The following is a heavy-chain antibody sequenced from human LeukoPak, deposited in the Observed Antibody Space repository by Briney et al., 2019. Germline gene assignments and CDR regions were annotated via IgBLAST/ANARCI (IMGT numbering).Heavy chain of an antibody. CDR2: INPSGGST. J-gene: IGHJ4*02. CDR1: GYTFTSYY. V-gene: IGHV1-46*01. D-gene: IGHD5-18*01. CDR3: ARDFGGTAMRPNELNY. Sequence: ASVTVSCTASGYTFTSYYMHWVRQAPGQGLEWMGIINPSGGSTSYAQKFQGRVTMTRDTSTSTVYMELSSLRSEDTAVYYCARDFGGTAMRPNELNYWGQGTLVTVSS.